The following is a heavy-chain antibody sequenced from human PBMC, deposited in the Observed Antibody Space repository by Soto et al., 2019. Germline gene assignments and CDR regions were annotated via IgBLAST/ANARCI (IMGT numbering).Heavy chain of an antibody. D-gene: IGHD2-21*01. CDR2: MNPNSGNT. V-gene: IGHV1-8*01. CDR1: GYPFTSYD. Sequence: XSVKVSCKASGYPFTSYDVNWVRQATGQGLEWMGWMNPNSGNTGYAQKFQGRVTMTRNTSISTAYMELSSLRSEDTAVYFCASSKYDVVAGSVWFDPCGQGTLVTVSS. J-gene: IGHJ5*02. CDR3: ASSKYDVVAGSVWFDP.